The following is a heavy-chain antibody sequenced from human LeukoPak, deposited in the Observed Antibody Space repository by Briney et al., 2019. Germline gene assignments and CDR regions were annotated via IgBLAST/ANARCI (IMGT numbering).Heavy chain of an antibody. CDR2: IRSKPYRGTT. CDR1: GFSFSTYA. D-gene: IGHD5-24*01. V-gene: IGHV3-49*04. CDR3: TRGRDGYNYQFDY. Sequence: QPGGSLRLSCAASGFSFSTYAMSWVRQAPGKGLEWVGFIRSKPYRGTTEYAASVKGRFNISRDDSKSIAYLQMNSLKTEDTAVYYCTRGRDGYNYQFDYWGQGTLVTVSS. J-gene: IGHJ4*02.